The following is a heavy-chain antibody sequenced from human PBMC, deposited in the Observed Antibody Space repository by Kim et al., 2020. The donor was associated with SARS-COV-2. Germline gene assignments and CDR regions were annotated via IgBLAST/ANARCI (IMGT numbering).Heavy chain of an antibody. V-gene: IGHV4-59*01. CDR1: GGSIRSYY. CDR3: ASSGVGAVGWFDP. Sequence: SETLSLTCSVSGGSIRSYYWIWIRQPPGKRLEWIGYVYHTGNTNYNPSLRGRVTISLDTSKRQFSLTLTSVTAADTAVYYCASSGVGAVGWFDPWGQGTLVSVSS. J-gene: IGHJ5*02. D-gene: IGHD1-26*01. CDR2: VYHTGNT.